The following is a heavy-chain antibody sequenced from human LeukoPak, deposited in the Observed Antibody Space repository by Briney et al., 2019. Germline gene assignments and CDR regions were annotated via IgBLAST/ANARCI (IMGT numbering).Heavy chain of an antibody. J-gene: IGHJ5*02. V-gene: IGHV4-31*03. CDR3: ARATSGVVPAANGGGWFDP. CDR2: IYYSGST. CDR1: GGSISSGGYY. D-gene: IGHD2-2*01. Sequence: SETLSLICTVSGGSISSGGYYWSWIRQHPGKGLEWIGYIYYSGSTYYNPSLKSRVTISVDTSKNQFSLKLSSVTAADTAVYYCARATSGVVPAANGGGWFDPWGQGTLVTVSS.